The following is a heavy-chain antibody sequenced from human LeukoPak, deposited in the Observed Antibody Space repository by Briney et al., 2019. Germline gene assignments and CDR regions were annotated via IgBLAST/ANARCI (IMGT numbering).Heavy chain of an antibody. V-gene: IGHV3-21*01. CDR2: ISSSSSYI. CDR1: GFTFSSYS. CDR3: ARGYPTYYYDSSGYYLDY. D-gene: IGHD3-22*01. Sequence: GGSLRLSCAASGFTFSSYSMNWVRQAPGKGLEWVSSISSSSSYIYYADSVKGRFTISRDNAKNSLYLQLNSLRAEDTAVYYCARGYPTYYYDSSGYYLDYWGQGTLVTVSS. J-gene: IGHJ4*02.